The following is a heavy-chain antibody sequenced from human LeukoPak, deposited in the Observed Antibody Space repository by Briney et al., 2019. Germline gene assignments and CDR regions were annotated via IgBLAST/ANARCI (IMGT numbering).Heavy chain of an antibody. J-gene: IGHJ4*02. Sequence: GRSLRLSCAVSGFTLTSYGIHWVRQAPGKGLEWVAVVSHDGGTVHYADSVKGRFTISRDTSKNTLYLQTNNMGPEDTAVYYCARGINWNYMDYWGQGTLVTVSS. D-gene: IGHD1-7*01. CDR2: VSHDGGTV. V-gene: IGHV3-30-3*01. CDR1: GFTLTSYG. CDR3: ARGINWNYMDY.